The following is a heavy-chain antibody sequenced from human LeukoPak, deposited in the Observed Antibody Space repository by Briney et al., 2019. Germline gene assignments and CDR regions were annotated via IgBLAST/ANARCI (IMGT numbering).Heavy chain of an antibody. CDR2: ITGSGGNT. CDR3: AKWGDVDVWTGYYVPDF. CDR1: GFTFSNYA. D-gene: IGHD3/OR15-3a*01. V-gene: IGHV3-23*01. J-gene: IGHJ4*02. Sequence: GGSLRLSCAASGFTFSNYAMSWVRQAPGKGLEWVSAITGSGGNTYYADSVKGRFTISRDNSKNPLYLQMNSLRAEDTAVYYCAKWGDVDVWTGYYVPDFWGQGTLVTVSS.